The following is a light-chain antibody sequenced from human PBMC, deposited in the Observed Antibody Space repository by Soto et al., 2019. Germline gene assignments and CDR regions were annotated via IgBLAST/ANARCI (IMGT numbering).Light chain of an antibody. V-gene: IGKV3-15*01. J-gene: IGKJ3*01. Sequence: EVVMTQSPATLSVSPGERATLSCRASQYISTNLAWYQQRPGQAPRLLIFGVSTRATGIPASFSGSGSGTEFTLTISSLQSEDFAVYYCQQYQNWPLTFGPGTKVDV. CDR3: QQYQNWPLT. CDR2: GVS. CDR1: QYISTN.